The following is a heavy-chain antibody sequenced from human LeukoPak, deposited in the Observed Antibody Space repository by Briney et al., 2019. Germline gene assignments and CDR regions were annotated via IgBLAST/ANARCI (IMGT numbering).Heavy chain of an antibody. CDR1: GYTFTSYY. D-gene: IGHD3-22*01. CDR3: ARVGLNYYDSSGYSNTYFCY. CDR2: INPSGGST. Sequence: ASVKVSCKASGYTFTSYYMHWVRQAPGQGLEWMGIINPSGGSTSYAQKFQGRVTMTRDMSTSTVYMELSSLRSEDTAVYYCARVGLNYYDSSGYSNTYFCYWGQGTLVTVSS. V-gene: IGHV1-46*01. J-gene: IGHJ4*02.